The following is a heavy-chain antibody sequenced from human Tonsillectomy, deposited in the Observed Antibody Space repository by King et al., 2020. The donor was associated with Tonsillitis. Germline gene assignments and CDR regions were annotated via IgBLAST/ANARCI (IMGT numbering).Heavy chain of an antibody. CDR3: AREATGTTGYYMDV. J-gene: IGHJ6*03. Sequence: VQLQESGPGLVKPSETLSLTCTVSGGSISSYYWSWIRQPPGKGLEWIGYIYYSGSTHYNPSLKSRVTITVDTSKNQFSLKLSSVTAADTAVYYCAREATGTTGYYMDVWGKGTTVTVSS. V-gene: IGHV4-59*01. D-gene: IGHD1-7*01. CDR2: IYYSGST. CDR1: GGSISSYY.